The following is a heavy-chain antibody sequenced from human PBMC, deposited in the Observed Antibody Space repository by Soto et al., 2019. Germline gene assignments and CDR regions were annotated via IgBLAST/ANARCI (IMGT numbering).Heavy chain of an antibody. CDR1: GGTFSSYA. CDR2: IIAIFGTA. Sequence: QVQLVQSGGEVKKPGSSVKVSCEASGGTFSSYAISWVRQAPGQGLEWMRGIIAIFGTANYAQQFRGRVTITADKSTRTAYAELSSLRSEDTAVYYCALGGFWSGNYGMDVWGQGTTVTVSS. CDR3: ALGGFWSGNYGMDV. V-gene: IGHV1-69*06. J-gene: IGHJ6*02. D-gene: IGHD3-3*01.